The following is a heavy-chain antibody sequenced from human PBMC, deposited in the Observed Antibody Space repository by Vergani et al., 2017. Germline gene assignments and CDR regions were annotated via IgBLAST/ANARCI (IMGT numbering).Heavy chain of an antibody. CDR3: ARGGEQQLVY. CDR1: GGSFSGYY. J-gene: IGHJ4*02. Sequence: QVQLQQWGAGLLKPSETLSLTCAVYGGSFSGYYWSWIRQPPGKGLEWIGEINHSGSTNYNPSLKSRVTISVDTSKNQFSLKLSSVTAADTAVYYRARGGEQQLVYWGQGTLVTVSS. CDR2: INHSGST. D-gene: IGHD6-13*01. V-gene: IGHV4-34*01.